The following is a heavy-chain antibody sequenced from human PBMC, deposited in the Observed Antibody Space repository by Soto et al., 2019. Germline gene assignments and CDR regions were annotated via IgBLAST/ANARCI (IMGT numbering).Heavy chain of an antibody. V-gene: IGHV1-69*13. Sequence: SVKVSCKASGYTSTSIPRHWVDQPPEKGLEGMGGIIPIFGTANYAQKFQGRVTITADESTSTAYMELSSLRSEDTAVYYCARDAARYSSGWYPAYNWFDPWGQGTLVTVSS. CDR1: GYTSTSIP. J-gene: IGHJ5*02. CDR2: IIPIFGTA. D-gene: IGHD6-19*01. CDR3: ARDAARYSSGWYPAYNWFDP.